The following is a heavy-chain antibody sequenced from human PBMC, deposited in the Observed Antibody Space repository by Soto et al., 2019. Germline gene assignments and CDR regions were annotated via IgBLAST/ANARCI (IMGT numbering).Heavy chain of an antibody. Sequence: QVQLVQSGAEVKKPGSSVKVSCKASGGTFSSYAISWVRQAPGQGLEWMGGIIPIFGTANYAQKFQGRVRITADESTSTADRERRRLRSEDTAVYYWARRKKGSRYGMDVWGQGTTVTVSS. CDR1: GGTFSSYA. V-gene: IGHV1-69*12. CDR2: IIPIFGTA. J-gene: IGHJ6*02. CDR3: ARRKKGSRYGMDV.